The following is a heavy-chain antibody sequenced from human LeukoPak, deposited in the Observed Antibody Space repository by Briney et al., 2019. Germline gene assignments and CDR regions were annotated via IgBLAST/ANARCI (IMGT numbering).Heavy chain of an antibody. CDR1: GGSISSYY. J-gene: IGHJ3*02. D-gene: IGHD3-10*02. V-gene: IGHV4-59*01. Sequence: PSETLSLICTVSGGSISSYYWSWIRQPPGKGLEWIGYFYYSGSTNYNPSLKSRVTISVDTSKNQFSLKLSSVTAADTAVYYCARGVFRAFDIWGQGTMVTVSS. CDR2: FYYSGST. CDR3: ARGVFRAFDI.